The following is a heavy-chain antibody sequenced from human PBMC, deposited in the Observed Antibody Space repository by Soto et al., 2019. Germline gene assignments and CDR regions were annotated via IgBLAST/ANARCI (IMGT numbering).Heavy chain of an antibody. CDR2: ISYDGSNQ. J-gene: IGHJ4*02. V-gene: IGHV3-30*18. CDR1: GFTFSNYG. CDR3: AKDGNIYSSGWYAPSLDY. D-gene: IGHD6-19*01. Sequence: PGGSLRLSCAASGFTFSNYGMHWVRQAPGKGPEWVGVISYDGSNQYYADSVEGRITISRDSSKNTLYLQMNSLRAEDTAVYYCAKDGNIYSSGWYAPSLDYWGQGTLVTVSS.